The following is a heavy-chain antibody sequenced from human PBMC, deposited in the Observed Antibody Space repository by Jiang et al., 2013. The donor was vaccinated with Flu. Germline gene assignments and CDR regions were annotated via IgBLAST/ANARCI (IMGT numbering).Heavy chain of an antibody. V-gene: IGHV1-69*08. D-gene: IGHD3-10*01. Sequence: GAEVKKPGSSVKVSCKASGDTFSSYTLIWVRLAPGHGLEWMGRVIPILGTPNYAQKFQDRLTITADTSTTTAYMELSSLRSDDTAVYYCASCLRFGELSSDSWGQGTLVTVSS. CDR2: VIPILGTP. J-gene: IGHJ4*02. CDR3: ASCLRFGELSSDS. CDR1: GDTFSSYT.